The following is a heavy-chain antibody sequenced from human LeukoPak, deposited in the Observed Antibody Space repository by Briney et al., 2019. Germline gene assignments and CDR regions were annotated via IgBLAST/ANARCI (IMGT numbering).Heavy chain of an antibody. J-gene: IGHJ3*02. CDR3: ASSYYGSGTPIAFDI. D-gene: IGHD3-10*01. Sequence: ASVTVSFMASRYTFTIYGISWVRQAPGQELEWLGCISAYNGNTNCIQKLQSRVTMTTDTSPSTAYMELRSLRSDDTAVYYCASSYYGSGTPIAFDIWGQGTMVTASS. CDR1: RYTFTIYG. V-gene: IGHV1-18*01. CDR2: ISAYNGNT.